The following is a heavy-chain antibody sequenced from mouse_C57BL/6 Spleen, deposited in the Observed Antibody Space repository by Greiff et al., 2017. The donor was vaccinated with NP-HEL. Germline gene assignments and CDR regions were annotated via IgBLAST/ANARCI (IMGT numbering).Heavy chain of an antibody. D-gene: IGHD2-4*01. CDR1: GYSFTDYN. V-gene: IGHV1-39*01. Sequence: EVLLVESGPELVKPGASVKISCKASGYSFTDYNMNWVKQSNGKSLEWIGVINPNYGTTSYNQKFKGKATLTVDQSSSTAYMQLNSLTSEDSAVYYCARGEDEYDAYYFDYWGQGTTLTVSS. CDR2: INPNYGTT. CDR3: ARGEDEYDAYYFDY. J-gene: IGHJ2*01.